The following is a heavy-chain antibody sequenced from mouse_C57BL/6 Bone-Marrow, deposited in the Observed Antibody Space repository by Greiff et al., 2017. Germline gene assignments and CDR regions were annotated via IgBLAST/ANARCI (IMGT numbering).Heavy chain of an antibody. CDR3: ASPSLYFDY. Sequence: QVQLQQPGAELVKPGASVKLSCKASGYTFTSYWMHWVKQRPGQGLEWIGMIHPNSGSTKYNEKFKSKATLTVDTSSSTAYMQLISLTSEDSAVYYFASPSLYFDYWGHGTTLTVSS. CDR2: IHPNSGST. V-gene: IGHV1-64*01. CDR1: GYTFTSYW. J-gene: IGHJ2*01.